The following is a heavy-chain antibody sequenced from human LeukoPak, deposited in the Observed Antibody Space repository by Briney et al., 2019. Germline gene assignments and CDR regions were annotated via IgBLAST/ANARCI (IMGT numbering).Heavy chain of an antibody. CDR3: ARGLLGHCSSTSCYPGVFDF. J-gene: IGHJ3*01. CDR1: GITVRTNY. V-gene: IGHV3-66*02. CDR2: IYSGGNT. D-gene: IGHD2-2*01. Sequence: GGSLRLSCAASGITVRTNYISWVRQAPGKGLEWVSVIYSGGNTYYADSVKGRFTISRDNSKNTLYLQMNSLRSEDTAVYYCARGLLGHCSSTSCYPGVFDFWGRGTMVTVSS.